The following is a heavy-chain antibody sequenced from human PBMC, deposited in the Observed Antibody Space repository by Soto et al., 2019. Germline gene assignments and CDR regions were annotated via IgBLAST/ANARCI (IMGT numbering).Heavy chain of an antibody. CDR2: ISSSSSTI. V-gene: IGHV3-48*02. CDR3: ARDVIFSYYYDSSGYCCY. CDR1: GFTFSTYS. J-gene: IGHJ4*02. D-gene: IGHD3-22*01. Sequence: GGSLRLSCAASGFTFSTYSMNWVRQAPGKGLEWVSYISSSSSTIYYADSVKGRFTISRDNAKNSLYLQMNSLRDEDTAVYYCARDVIFSYYYDSSGYCCYWGQGTLVTVSS.